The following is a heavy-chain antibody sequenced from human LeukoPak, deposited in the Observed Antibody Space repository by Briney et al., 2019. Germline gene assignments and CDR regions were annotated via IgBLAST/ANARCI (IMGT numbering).Heavy chain of an antibody. Sequence: GGSLRLSCAASGFTFSSYAMSWVRQAPGKGLEWVSAISGSGASTYYADSVKGRFTISRDNSKNTLYLQMNSLRAEDTAVYYCAKGHYYGSGSLDYWGQGTLVTVSS. CDR1: GFTFSSYA. V-gene: IGHV3-23*01. J-gene: IGHJ4*02. CDR3: AKGHYYGSGSLDY. D-gene: IGHD3-10*01. CDR2: ISGSGAST.